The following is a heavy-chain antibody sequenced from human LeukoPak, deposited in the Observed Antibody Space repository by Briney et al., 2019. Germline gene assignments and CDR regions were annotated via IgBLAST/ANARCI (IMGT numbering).Heavy chain of an antibody. CDR1: GFTFSSYA. CDR3: ARDSGLKSLDAFDI. Sequence: GGSLRLSCAASGFTFSSYAMRWVRQAPGKGLEYVSAISSNGGSTYYANSVKGRFTISRDNSKNTLYLQMGSLRAEDMAVYYCARDSGLKSLDAFDIWGQGTMVTVSS. V-gene: IGHV3-64*01. J-gene: IGHJ3*02. CDR2: ISSNGGST.